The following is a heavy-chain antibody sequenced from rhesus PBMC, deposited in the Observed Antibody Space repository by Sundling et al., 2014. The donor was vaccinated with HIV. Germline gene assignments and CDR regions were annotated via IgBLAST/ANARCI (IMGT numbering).Heavy chain of an antibody. D-gene: IGHD3-9*01. CDR2: ISSASVYI. CDR1: GFTFSDHY. V-gene: IGHV3-136*01. Sequence: EVRLVESGGGLVQPGGSLRLSCAASGFTFSDHYMSWVRQAPGKGPEWVSSISSASVYIYYADSVKGRFTISRDNAKNSLSLQMNSLRAEDTAVYYCTGSITRMITVTITPRDFDYWGQGVLVTVSS. CDR3: TGSITRMITVTITPRDFDY. J-gene: IGHJ4*01.